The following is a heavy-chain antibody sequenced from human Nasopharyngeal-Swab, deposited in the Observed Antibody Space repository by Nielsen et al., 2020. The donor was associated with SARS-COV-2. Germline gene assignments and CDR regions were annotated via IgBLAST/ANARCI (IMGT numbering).Heavy chain of an antibody. J-gene: IGHJ6*02. Sequence: GGSLRLSCTASGFTFSSYAMPWVRQAPGKGLEWVAVISYDGSNKYYADSVKGRFTISRDNSKNTLYLQMNSLRAEDTAVYYCAREAMVRGKPTIYYYYGMDVWGQGTTVTVSS. CDR3: AREAMVRGKPTIYYYYGMDV. V-gene: IGHV3-30-3*01. CDR2: ISYDGSNK. CDR1: GFTFSSYA. D-gene: IGHD3-10*01.